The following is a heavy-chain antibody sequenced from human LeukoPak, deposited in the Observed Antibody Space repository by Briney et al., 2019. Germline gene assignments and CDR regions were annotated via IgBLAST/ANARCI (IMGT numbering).Heavy chain of an antibody. CDR1: GGSISSYY. Sequence: SETLSLTCTVSGGSISSYYWSWIRQPPGKGLEWIGYIYYSGSTNCNPSLKSRVTISVDTSKNQFSLKLSSVTAADTAVYYCARAVKYYYDSSGYPKWFDPWGQGTLVTVSS. CDR3: ARAVKYYYDSSGYPKWFDP. CDR2: IYYSGST. D-gene: IGHD3-22*01. J-gene: IGHJ5*02. V-gene: IGHV4-59*01.